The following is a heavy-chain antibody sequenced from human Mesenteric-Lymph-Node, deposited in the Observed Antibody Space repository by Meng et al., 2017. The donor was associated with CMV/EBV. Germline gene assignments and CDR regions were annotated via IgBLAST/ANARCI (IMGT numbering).Heavy chain of an antibody. CDR1: GFTFSSYE. Sequence: GESLKISCAASGFTFSSYEMNWVRQAPGKGLEWVSYISSSGSTIYYADSVKGRLTISRDNAKNSLYLQMNSLRAEDTAVYYCARSAQDIVVVPAAMPADAFDIWGQGTMVTVSS. CDR3: ARSAQDIVVVPAAMPADAFDI. V-gene: IGHV3-48*03. D-gene: IGHD2-2*01. CDR2: ISSSGSTI. J-gene: IGHJ3*02.